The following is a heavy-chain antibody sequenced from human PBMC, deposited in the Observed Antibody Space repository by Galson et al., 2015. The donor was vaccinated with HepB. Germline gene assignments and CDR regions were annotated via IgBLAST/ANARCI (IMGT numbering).Heavy chain of an antibody. D-gene: IGHD6-19*01. CDR1: GFTVSANH. Sequence: SLRLSCAASGFTVSANHLGWVRQAPGKGLEWVSLTFSGGASYFADSLKGRFSISTDTSNNTLYLQMTSLTTEDTAVYFCARGAFALAGKAFDVWGQGTLGTVSS. CDR2: TFSGGAS. CDR3: ARGAFALAGKAFDV. J-gene: IGHJ3*01. V-gene: IGHV3-66*02.